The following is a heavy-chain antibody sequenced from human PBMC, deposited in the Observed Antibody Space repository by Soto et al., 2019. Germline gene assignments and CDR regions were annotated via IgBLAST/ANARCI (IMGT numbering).Heavy chain of an antibody. Sequence: PSETLSRTCAVYGGSFSGYYWSWIRQPPGKGLEWIGEINHSGSTNYNPSLKSRVTISVDTSKNQFSLRLSSVTAADTAVYYCARGGDYDFWSGSRYYYYYMDVWGKGTTVTVSS. V-gene: IGHV4-34*01. J-gene: IGHJ6*03. CDR3: ARGGDYDFWSGSRYYYYYMDV. CDR2: INHSGST. D-gene: IGHD3-3*01. CDR1: GGSFSGYY.